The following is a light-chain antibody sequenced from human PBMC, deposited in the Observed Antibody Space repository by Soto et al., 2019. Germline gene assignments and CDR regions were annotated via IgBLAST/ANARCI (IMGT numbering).Light chain of an antibody. J-gene: IGKJ1*01. CDR2: DAS. CDR1: QDVSHF. V-gene: IGKV1-33*01. CDR3: QQYDRLPWT. Sequence: DIQMTQSPSSLSASIGDRVTITCQASQDVSHFLNWFQQRPGKAPKLLIYDASTLERGVPSRFSGRGSGSRFTFTITSLQPDDIATYYCQQYDRLPWTFGQGTKVEMK.